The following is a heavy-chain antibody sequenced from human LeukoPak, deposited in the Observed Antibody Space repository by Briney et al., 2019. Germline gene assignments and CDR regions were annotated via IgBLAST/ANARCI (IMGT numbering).Heavy chain of an antibody. J-gene: IGHJ5*02. V-gene: IGHV3-21*01. D-gene: IGHD5-24*01. CDR3: ARDGSPEASINYFDT. Sequence: PGGSLRLSCAASGFTFNIYSMNWVRQAPGKGLEWVSRITSSSHYIYYADSVKGRFTISRDNAKNSLYLEMNSLSADDTALDYCARDGSPEASINYFDTWGQGTPVTVSS. CDR1: GFTFNIYS. CDR2: ITSSSHYI.